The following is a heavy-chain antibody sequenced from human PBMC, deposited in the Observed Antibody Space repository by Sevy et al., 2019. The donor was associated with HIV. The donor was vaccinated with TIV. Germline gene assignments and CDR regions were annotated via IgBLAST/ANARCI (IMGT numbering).Heavy chain of an antibody. CDR1: GYTLTELS. D-gene: IGHD3-22*01. Sequence: ASVKVSCKVSGYTLTELSTHWVRQPPGKGLEWMGRFDPEDGETIYAQTFLGRLTMTEDTSTDTAYMDLSSLRSEDTAVYYCATEDITMIPYGLDVWGQGTTVTVSS. CDR2: FDPEDGET. J-gene: IGHJ6*02. V-gene: IGHV1-24*01. CDR3: ATEDITMIPYGLDV.